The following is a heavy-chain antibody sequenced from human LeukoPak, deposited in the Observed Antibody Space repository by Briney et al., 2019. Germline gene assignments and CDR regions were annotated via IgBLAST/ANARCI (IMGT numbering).Heavy chain of an antibody. CDR3: AGSSGYTFFDY. D-gene: IGHD3-22*01. V-gene: IGHV3-53*01. CDR1: GFTFSSYE. CDR2: IYSGGST. J-gene: IGHJ4*02. Sequence: GGSLRLSCADSGFTFSSYEMNWVRQAPGKGLEWVSVIYSGGSTYNADSVKGRFTISRDNSKNTLYLQMNSLRAEDTAVYYCAGSSGYTFFDYWGQGTLVTVSS.